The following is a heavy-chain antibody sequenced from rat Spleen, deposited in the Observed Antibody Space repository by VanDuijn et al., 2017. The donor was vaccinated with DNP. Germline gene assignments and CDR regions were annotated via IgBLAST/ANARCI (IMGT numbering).Heavy chain of an antibody. CDR2: IIYDGSST. CDR1: GFTFSHYG. J-gene: IGHJ2*01. D-gene: IGHD3-8*01. CDR3: ATKPNLSLY. V-gene: IGHV5S10*01. Sequence: EVQLVESGGALVQPGRSLKLSCAASGFTFSHYGMAWVRQAPKKGLEWVATIIYDGSSTYYRDSVKGRFTISRDNAKSTLYLKMDSLRSEDTATYYCATKPNLSLYWGQGVMVTVSS.